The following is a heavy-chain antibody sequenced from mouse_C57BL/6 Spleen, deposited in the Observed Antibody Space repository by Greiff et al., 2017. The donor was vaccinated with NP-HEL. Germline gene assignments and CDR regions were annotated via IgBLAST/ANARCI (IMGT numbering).Heavy chain of an antibody. J-gene: IGHJ4*01. CDR2: IDPNSGGT. V-gene: IGHV1-72*01. D-gene: IGHD1-1*01. Sequence: VQLQQPGAELVKPGASVKLSCKASGYTFTSYWMHWVKQRPGRGLEWIGRIDPNSGGTKYNEKFKSKATLTVDKPSSTAYMQLSSLTSEDSAVYYCAKDTTVVARDYYAMDYWGQGTSVTVSS. CDR1: GYTFTSYW. CDR3: AKDTTVVARDYYAMDY.